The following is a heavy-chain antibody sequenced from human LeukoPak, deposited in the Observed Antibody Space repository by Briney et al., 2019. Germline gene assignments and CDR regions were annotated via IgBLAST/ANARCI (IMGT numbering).Heavy chain of an antibody. V-gene: IGHV4-39*01. CDR3: ARPDYFGSGSQDAFDI. J-gene: IGHJ3*02. CDR1: GGPISNTNYY. CDR2: IYYSVTT. Sequence: SETLSLTCTVSGGPISNTNYYWGWIRQPPGKGLEWLANIYYSVTTFYNPSLKSRVTISVDTSKNQFSLKLSSVTAADTAVYYCARPDYFGSGSQDAFDIWGQGTMVTVSS. D-gene: IGHD3-10*01.